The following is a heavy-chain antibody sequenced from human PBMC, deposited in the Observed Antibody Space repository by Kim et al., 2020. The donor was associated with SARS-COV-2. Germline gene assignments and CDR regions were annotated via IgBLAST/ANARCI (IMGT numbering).Heavy chain of an antibody. Sequence: LKSRVTISVDTSKNQFSRKLSSVTAADTAVYYCARDMGHDYGGKGDAFDIWGQGTMVTVSS. D-gene: IGHD4-17*01. V-gene: IGHV4-59*01. J-gene: IGHJ3*02. CDR3: ARDMGHDYGGKGDAFDI.